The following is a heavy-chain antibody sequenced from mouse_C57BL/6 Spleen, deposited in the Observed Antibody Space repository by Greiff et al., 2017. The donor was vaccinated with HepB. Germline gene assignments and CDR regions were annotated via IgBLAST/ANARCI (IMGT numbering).Heavy chain of an antibody. V-gene: IGHV5-6*01. CDR3: ARHSGLRQGGYFDY. D-gene: IGHD2-2*01. CDR1: GFTFSSYG. Sequence: EVQLVESGGDLVKPGGSLKLSCPASGFTFSSYGMSWVRQTPDKRLEWVATISSGGSYTYYPDSVKGRFTISRDNAKNNLYLQMSSLKSEDTAMYYCARHSGLRQGGYFDYWGQGTTLTVSS. J-gene: IGHJ2*01. CDR2: ISSGGSYT.